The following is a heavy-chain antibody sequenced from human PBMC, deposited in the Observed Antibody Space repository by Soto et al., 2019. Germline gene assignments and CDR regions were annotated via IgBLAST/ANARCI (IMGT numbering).Heavy chain of an antibody. J-gene: IGHJ4*02. D-gene: IGHD3-22*01. CDR1: GGSVSSGSYY. Sequence: SETLSLTCTVSGGSVSSGSYYWSWIRQPPGKGLEWIGYIYYSGSTNYNPSLKSRVTISVDTSKNQFSLKLSSVTAADTAVYYCARKGYYDSSGYYWGQGTMVTVSS. CDR2: IYYSGST. V-gene: IGHV4-61*01. CDR3: ARKGYYDSSGYY.